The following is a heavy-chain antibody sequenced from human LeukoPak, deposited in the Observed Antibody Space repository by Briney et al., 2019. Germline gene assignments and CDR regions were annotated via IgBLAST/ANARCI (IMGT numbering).Heavy chain of an antibody. V-gene: IGHV6-1*01. CDR2: TYYRSKWYN. CDR1: GDSVSSNTAV. Sequence: SQTLSLTCVISGDSVSSNTAVWNWIRQSPPRGLEWLGRTYYRSKWYNDYAVSVRSRITINPDASKNQFFLQLNSVTPEDSAVYYCARGGSYYDYWGQGTLVTVSS. D-gene: IGHD1-26*01. CDR3: ARGGSYYDY. J-gene: IGHJ4*02.